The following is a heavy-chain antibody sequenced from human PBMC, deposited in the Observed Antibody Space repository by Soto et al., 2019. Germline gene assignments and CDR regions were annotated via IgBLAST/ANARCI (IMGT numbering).Heavy chain of an antibody. Sequence: QMQLVESGGGVVQPGGSLRLSCAASGFTFNYYPMHWVRQAPGKGLEWVAVVSFGGSNKYYADSVKGRFTISKDNSKNTLYLQMNSLRREDTAVYYCARLPGPLVAVLYIYPLDGREAMSDVDVWGQGTTVTVSS. J-gene: IGHJ6*02. CDR2: VSFGGSNK. CDR1: GFTFNYYP. D-gene: IGHD6-19*01. V-gene: IGHV3-30-3*01. CDR3: ARLPGPLVAVLYIYPLDGREAMSDVDV.